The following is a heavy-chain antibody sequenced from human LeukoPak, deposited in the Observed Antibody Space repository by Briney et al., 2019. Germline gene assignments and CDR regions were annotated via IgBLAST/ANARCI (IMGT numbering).Heavy chain of an antibody. CDR2: ISGGGGST. CDR1: GFTFSSYA. D-gene: IGHD4-17*01. V-gene: IGHV3-23*01. J-gene: IGHJ4*02. Sequence: GGSLRLSCAASGFTFSSYAMSWVRQAPGKGLEWVSTISGGGGSTYFAGSVKGRFTISRDNSKNTLYLQMNSLRAEDTAVYYCARGGVTTGWGQGTLVTVSS. CDR3: ARGGVTTG.